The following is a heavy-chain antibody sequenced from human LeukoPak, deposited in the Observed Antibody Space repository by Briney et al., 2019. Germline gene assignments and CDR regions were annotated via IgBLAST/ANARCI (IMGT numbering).Heavy chain of an antibody. J-gene: IGHJ5*02. D-gene: IGHD6-6*01. V-gene: IGHV3-7*01. CDR3: AREVAARRLGSWFDP. CDR1: GFTFSSYW. CDR2: IKQDGSEK. Sequence: GGSLRLSCAASGFTFSSYWMNWVRQAPGKGLEWAANIKQDGSEKYYVGSVKGRFTISRDNAKNSLYLQMNSLRAEDTAVYYCAREVAARRLGSWFDPWGQGTLVTVSS.